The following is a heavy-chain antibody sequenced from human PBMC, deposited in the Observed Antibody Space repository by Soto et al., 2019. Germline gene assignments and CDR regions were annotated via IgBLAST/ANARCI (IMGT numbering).Heavy chain of an antibody. CDR2: IHNSGST. D-gene: IGHD3-10*01. CDR3: ARGEVRGPFDI. CDR1: GGSMNSHDYY. J-gene: IGHJ3*02. Sequence: QQQLQESGPGLVKPSQTLSLTCTVSGGSMNSHDYYWSWIRQPPGKGLEWIGYIHNSGSTYYNPSLKSPLTISSDMSKNQFSLRLTSVTAADTVLSFCARGEVRGPFDIWGQGTKVTVSS. V-gene: IGHV4-30-4*01.